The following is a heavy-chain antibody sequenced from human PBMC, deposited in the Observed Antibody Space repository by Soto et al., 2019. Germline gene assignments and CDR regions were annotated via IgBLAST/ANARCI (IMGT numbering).Heavy chain of an antibody. CDR1: GYTFTSYY. J-gene: IGHJ5*01. D-gene: IGHD4-4*01. V-gene: IGHV1-46*03. CDR2: INPSGTIT. CDR3: ARGTTVNGHNWFDS. Sequence: QVQLVQSGAEVKKPGASMNVSCKASGYTFTSYYMHWVRQAPGKGLEWMGVINPSGTITTYAQKLQGRVTMTRDTSAGTLYMGLRSLRSEDTAVYYCARGTTVNGHNWFDSWGQGTLVTVSS.